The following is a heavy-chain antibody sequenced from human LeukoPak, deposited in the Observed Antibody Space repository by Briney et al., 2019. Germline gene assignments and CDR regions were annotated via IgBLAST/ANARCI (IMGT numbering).Heavy chain of an antibody. J-gene: IGHJ4*02. V-gene: IGHV1-18*01. Sequence: ASVQVSCKASGYTFTSYGISWVRQAPGQGLEWMGWISAYNGNTNYAQNLQGRVTMATDTSTRTAYMELKSLRSDDTAVYYCARTGSYYREFDYWGQGTLVTASS. D-gene: IGHD1-26*01. CDR2: ISAYNGNT. CDR1: GYTFTSYG. CDR3: ARTGSYYREFDY.